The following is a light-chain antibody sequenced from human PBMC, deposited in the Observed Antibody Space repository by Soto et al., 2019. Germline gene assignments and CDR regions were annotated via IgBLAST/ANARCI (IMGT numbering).Light chain of an antibody. CDR1: SSNVGSND. Sequence: QSVLTQPPSTSGTPGQRVTIYCSGSSSNVGSNDVYWYQHVPGAAPNLLIYRNNRRPSGVPDRFSGSKSGSAVSLAISGLRSEDEADYYCASWDDTLGGPVFGGGTKLTVL. CDR3: ASWDDTLGGPV. V-gene: IGLV1-47*01. CDR2: RNN. J-gene: IGLJ3*02.